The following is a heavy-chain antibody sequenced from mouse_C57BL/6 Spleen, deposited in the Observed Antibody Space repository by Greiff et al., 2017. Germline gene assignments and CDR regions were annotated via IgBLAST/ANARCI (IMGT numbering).Heavy chain of an antibody. CDR1: GFTFSDYG. CDR3: AKYDYDEKDY. D-gene: IGHD2-4*01. Sequence: EVTLMESGGGLVKPGGSLKLSCAASGFTFSDYGMHWVRQAPEKGLEWVAYISSGSSTIYYADTVKGRFTISRDNDKNTLFLQMTSLRSENTAMYYCAKYDYDEKDYCDEETSVTGTS. J-gene: IGHJ4*01. CDR2: ISSGSSTI. V-gene: IGHV5-17*01.